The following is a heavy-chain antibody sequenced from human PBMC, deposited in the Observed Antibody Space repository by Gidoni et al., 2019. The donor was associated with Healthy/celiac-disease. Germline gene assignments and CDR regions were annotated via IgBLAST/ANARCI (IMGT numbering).Heavy chain of an antibody. Sequence: QVQLVQSGAEVQKPGASVKVSCQASGYTFTGYYMHWVRQAPGQGLEWMGRINPNSGGTNYAQKFQGRVTMTRDTSISTAYMELSRLRSDDTAVYYCARIQQLVSNWFDPWGQGTLVTVSS. J-gene: IGHJ5*02. CDR1: GYTFTGYY. D-gene: IGHD6-13*01. V-gene: IGHV1-2*06. CDR3: ARIQQLVSNWFDP. CDR2: INPNSGGT.